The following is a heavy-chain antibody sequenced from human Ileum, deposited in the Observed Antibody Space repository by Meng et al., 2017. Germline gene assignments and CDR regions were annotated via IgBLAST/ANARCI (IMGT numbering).Heavy chain of an antibody. D-gene: IGHD2-21*01. V-gene: IGHV4-4*02. CDR2: ISQESGRT. CDR3: VRNEGYSLGD. CDR1: GDSISSRDW. J-gene: IGHJ4*02. Sequence: VQLQESVPGLVKPSGTLSLTCAVSGDSISSRDWWSWVRQPPGKGLEWIGEISQESGRTNYNPSLKSRVTISLDKSKNQFSLNLNSVTAADTAVYYCVRNEGYSLGDWGQGTLVTVSS.